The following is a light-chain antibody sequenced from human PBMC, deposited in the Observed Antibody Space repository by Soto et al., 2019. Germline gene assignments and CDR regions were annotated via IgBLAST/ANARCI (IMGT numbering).Light chain of an antibody. V-gene: IGLV1-40*01. CDR1: SXNIGAGYD. Sequence: QSVLAQPASVSGAPGQKVTISCTGSSXNIGAGYDLHWYQQLPGTAPKLLLYGNSNRPSGVPDRFSGSKSGTSASLAITGLQAEDEADYYCQSYDSSLSAYVFGTGTKVTVL. CDR2: GNS. J-gene: IGLJ1*01. CDR3: QSYDSSLSAYV.